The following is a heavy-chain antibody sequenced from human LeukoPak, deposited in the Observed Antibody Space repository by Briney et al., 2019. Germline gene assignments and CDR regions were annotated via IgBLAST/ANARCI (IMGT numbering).Heavy chain of an antibody. D-gene: IGHD2-8*01. Sequence: GGSLRLSCAASGFTFSSYAMSWVRQAPGKGLEWVSAISGSGDTTYYADSVKGRFTISRDNSKSTLYLQMNSLRAEDTAVYYCAKDAVYCSNGVCYPPEEYFQHWGQGTLVTVSS. CDR3: AKDAVYCSNGVCYPPEEYFQH. CDR1: GFTFSSYA. CDR2: ISGSGDTT. J-gene: IGHJ1*01. V-gene: IGHV3-23*01.